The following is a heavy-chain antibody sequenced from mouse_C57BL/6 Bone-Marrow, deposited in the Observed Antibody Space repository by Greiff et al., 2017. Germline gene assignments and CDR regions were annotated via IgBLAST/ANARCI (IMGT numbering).Heavy chain of an antibody. V-gene: IGHV1-55*01. Sequence: QVQLKQPGAELVKPGASVKMSCKASGYTFTSYWITWVKQRPGQGLEWIGDIYPGSGSTNYNEKFKSKATLTVDTSSSTAYMQLSSLTSEDSSVYFCAIPSYSNYWNVDVWGTGTTVTVSS. CDR3: AIPSYSNYWNVDV. CDR2: IYPGSGST. J-gene: IGHJ1*03. D-gene: IGHD2-5*01. CDR1: GYTFTSYW.